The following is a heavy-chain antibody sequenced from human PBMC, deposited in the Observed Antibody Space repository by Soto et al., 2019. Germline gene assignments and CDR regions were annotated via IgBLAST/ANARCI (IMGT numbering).Heavy chain of an antibody. CDR1: GFSFTNYV. CDR3: VRRAITATTTWGSLEI. Sequence: EVQLLESGGGLVQPGGSLRLSCAASGFSFTNYVMNWVRQTPGKGLEWVSTISGSGDSSYYTDSVKGRFTISRDNSKSTLFLQMNSLRADDTAVYYCVRRAITATTTWGSLEIWGQWTMVTVSS. CDR2: ISGSGDSS. J-gene: IGHJ3*02. V-gene: IGHV3-23*01. D-gene: IGHD1-7*01.